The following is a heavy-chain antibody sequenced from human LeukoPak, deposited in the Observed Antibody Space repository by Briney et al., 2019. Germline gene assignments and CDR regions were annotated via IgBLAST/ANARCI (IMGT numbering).Heavy chain of an antibody. J-gene: IGHJ6*02. CDR3: AKDLLTGPYYYYNGMDV. CDR2: IRYDGSNK. D-gene: IGHD3-9*01. V-gene: IGHV3-30*02. CDR1: GFTFSSYG. Sequence: PGGSLRLSCAASGFTFSSYGMHWVRQAPGKGLEWVAFIRYDGSNKYYADSVKGRFTISRDNSKNTLYLQMNSLRAEDTAVYYCAKDLLTGPYYYYNGMDVWGQGTTVTVSS.